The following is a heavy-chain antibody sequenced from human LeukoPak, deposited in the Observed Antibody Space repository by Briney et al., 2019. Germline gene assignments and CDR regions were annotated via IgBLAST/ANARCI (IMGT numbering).Heavy chain of an antibody. Sequence: PSETLSLTCAVYGGSFSGYYWSWIRQPPGKGLEWIGEINHSGSTNYNPSLKSRVTISVDTSKNQFSLKLSSVTVADTAVYYCARPPVAGIKGAFNIWGQGTMVTVSS. V-gene: IGHV4-34*01. J-gene: IGHJ3*02. D-gene: IGHD6-19*01. CDR2: INHSGST. CDR3: ARPPVAGIKGAFNI. CDR1: GGSFSGYY.